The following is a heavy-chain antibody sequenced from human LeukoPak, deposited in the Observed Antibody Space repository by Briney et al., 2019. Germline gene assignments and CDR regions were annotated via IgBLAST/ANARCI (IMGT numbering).Heavy chain of an antibody. CDR1: GFTFSSYA. V-gene: IGHV3-23*01. CDR2: ISGSGGST. D-gene: IGHD2-8*01. CDR3: ASATNPAGTFDY. Sequence: GGSLRLSCAASGFTFSSYAMSWVRQAPGKGLEWVSAISGSGGSTYYADSVKGRFTISRDNTKKSVHLQMSSLRAEDTAVYFCASATNPAGTFDYWGKGTLVTVSS. J-gene: IGHJ4*02.